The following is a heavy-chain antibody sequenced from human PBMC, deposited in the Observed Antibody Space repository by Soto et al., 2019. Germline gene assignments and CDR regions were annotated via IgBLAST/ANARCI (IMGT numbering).Heavy chain of an antibody. V-gene: IGHV4-30-4*01. Sequence: SQTLSLTCTVSGGSISSGDYYWSWIRQPPGKGLEWIGHIYYSGSTYYNPSLKSRVTISVDTSKNQFSLKLSSVTAADTAVYYCARDSDYYDSSGYRFDYWGQGTLVTVSS. D-gene: IGHD3-22*01. CDR2: IYYSGST. CDR1: GGSISSGDYY. CDR3: ARDSDYYDSSGYRFDY. J-gene: IGHJ4*02.